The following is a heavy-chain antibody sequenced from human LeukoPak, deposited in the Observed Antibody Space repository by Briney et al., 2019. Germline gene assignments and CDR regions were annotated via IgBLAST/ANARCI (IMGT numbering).Heavy chain of an antibody. CDR2: IYPGDSDT. J-gene: IGHJ4*02. CDR3: ATSFLGELSSFDY. V-gene: IGHV5-51*01. CDR1: GYSFTSYW. D-gene: IGHD3-16*02. Sequence: GESLKISCKGFGYSFTSYWIGWVRQMPGKGLEWMGIIYPGDSDTRYSPSFQGQVTISADKSISTAYLQWSSLKASDTAMYYCATSFLGELSSFDYWGQGTLVTVSS.